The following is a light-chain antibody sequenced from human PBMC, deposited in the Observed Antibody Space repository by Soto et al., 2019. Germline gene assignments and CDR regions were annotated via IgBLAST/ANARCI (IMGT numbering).Light chain of an antibody. V-gene: IGKV3-15*01. J-gene: IGKJ1*01. CDR1: QTISTN. CDR3: QQYNTWTWT. CDR2: GAA. Sequence: EIVMTQSPATLSVSPGARATLSCRASQTISTNLAWYQHKPGQPPSLLLYGAATRATGVPARFSGSWSGTLFTLNIASLQSEDFAVYYCQQYNTWTWTFGQGTKVDI.